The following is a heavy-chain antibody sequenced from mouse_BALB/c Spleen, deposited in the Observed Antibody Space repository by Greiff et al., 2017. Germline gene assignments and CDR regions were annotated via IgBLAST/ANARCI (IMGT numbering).Heavy chain of an antibody. D-gene: IGHD2-10*02. CDR3: AWEYCNSY. CDR1: GFTFSSYA. CDR2: ISSGGSYT. V-gene: IGHV5-9-4*01. Sequence: EVTLVESGGGLVKPGGSLKLSCAASGFTFSSYAMSWVRQSPEKRLEWVAEISSGGSYTYYPDTVTGRFTISRDNAKNTLYLEMSSLRSEYTAMYYGAWEYCNSYWGQGTLVTVSA. J-gene: IGHJ3*01.